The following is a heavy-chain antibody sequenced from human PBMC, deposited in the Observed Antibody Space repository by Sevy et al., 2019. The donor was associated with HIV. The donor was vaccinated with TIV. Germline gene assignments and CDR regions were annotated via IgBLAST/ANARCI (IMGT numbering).Heavy chain of an antibody. CDR3: ARGKSGYGYALNY. V-gene: IGHV3-66*01. CDR2: IHSDDTT. J-gene: IGHJ4*02. CDR1: GFTVNSNY. Sequence: GGSLRLSCAASGFTVNSNYMTWVRQAPGKGLEGVSVIHSDDTTYHADSVKDRFTISRDNFKNTLYLHMSSLRAEDTAVYYCARGKSGYGYALNYWCQGTLVTVS. D-gene: IGHD5-18*01.